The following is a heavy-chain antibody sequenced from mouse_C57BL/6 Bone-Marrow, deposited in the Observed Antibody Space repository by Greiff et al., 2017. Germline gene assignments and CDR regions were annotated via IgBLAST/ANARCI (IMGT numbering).Heavy chain of an antibody. CDR3: ASSTVVAPMDY. V-gene: IGHV5-4*03. CDR2: ISDGGSYT. J-gene: IGHJ4*01. CDR1: GFTFSSYA. D-gene: IGHD1-1*01. Sequence: DVKLVESGGGLVKPGGSLKLSCAASGFTFSSYAMSWVRQTPEKRLEWVATISDGGSYTYYPDNVKGRFPISRDNAKNNLYLQMSHLKSEDTAMYYSASSTVVAPMDYWGQETSVTVSS.